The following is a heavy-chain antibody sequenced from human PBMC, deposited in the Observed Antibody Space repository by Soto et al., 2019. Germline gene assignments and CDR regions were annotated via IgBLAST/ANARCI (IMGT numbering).Heavy chain of an antibody. CDR2: MSYDGSNE. V-gene: IGHV3-30*18. CDR1: GFTFSHYA. J-gene: IGHJ4*02. CDR3: AKAGNHNFDY. Sequence: QVQLVESGGGVVQPGRSLRLSCAASGFTFSHYAMHWVRQAPGKGLEWVALMSYDGSNEYYAASVKGRFTISRDNSKNALYLQMNCLRAEDTAVYYCAKAGNHNFDYWGQGLLVTVSS. D-gene: IGHD1-1*01.